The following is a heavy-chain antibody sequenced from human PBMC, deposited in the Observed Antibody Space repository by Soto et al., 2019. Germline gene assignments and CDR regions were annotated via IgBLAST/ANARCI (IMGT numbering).Heavy chain of an antibody. CDR3: ARVAAAGIYYFDY. CDR1: GGPLSSTTYY. V-gene: IGHV4-39*01. CDR2: IYYSGTT. D-gene: IGHD6-13*01. J-gene: IGHJ4*02. Sequence: PSETLSLTCTVSGGPLSSTTYYWGWIRQPPGKGLEWIGAIYYSGTTFYNPSLKSRVTMSIDTSKNQFSLNLSSVTAADTAVYYCARVAAAGIYYFDYWGQGTLVTVSS.